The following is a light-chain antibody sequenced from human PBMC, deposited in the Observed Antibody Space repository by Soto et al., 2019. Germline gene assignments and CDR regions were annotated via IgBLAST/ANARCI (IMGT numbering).Light chain of an antibody. CDR3: QQYDNLPLI. CDR1: QDIRKY. J-gene: IGKJ5*01. CDR2: DAS. V-gene: IGKV1-33*01. Sequence: IQMTQSPSSLSASVGDRVTITCQATQDIRKYLNWYQQKPGKAPKLLIYDASSLETGVPSRFSGSGSGTDFTLTIGSLQPEDFATYYCQQYDNLPLIFGQGTRLENK.